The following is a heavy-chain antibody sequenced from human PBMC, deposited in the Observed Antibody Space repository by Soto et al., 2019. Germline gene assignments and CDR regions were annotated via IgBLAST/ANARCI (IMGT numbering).Heavy chain of an antibody. CDR2: LFSTDEK. CDR1: GFSLSNARMG. Sequence: QVTLKESGPVLVKPTETLTLTCTVSGFSLSNARMGVSWIRQPPGKALEWLALLFSTDEKSYSTSLKSRLTISKDTSKSQVVLTMTNMDPVDTATYYCARIDDYAYYHMDVWGKGTTVTVSS. J-gene: IGHJ6*03. CDR3: ARIDDYAYYHMDV. V-gene: IGHV2-26*01.